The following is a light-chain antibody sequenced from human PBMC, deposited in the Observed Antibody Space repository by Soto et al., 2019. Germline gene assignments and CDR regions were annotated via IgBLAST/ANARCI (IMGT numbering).Light chain of an antibody. J-gene: IGLJ3*02. V-gene: IGLV2-8*01. CDR2: KVS. CDR1: SSDVGGYNY. Sequence: QSALTQPPSASGSPGQSVTISCTGTSSDVGGYNYVSWYQHHPGKAPKLMIYKVSKRPSGVPDRFSGSKSGNTASLTVSGLQAEDEADYYCSSYAGSINWVFGGGTKVTVL. CDR3: SSYAGSINWV.